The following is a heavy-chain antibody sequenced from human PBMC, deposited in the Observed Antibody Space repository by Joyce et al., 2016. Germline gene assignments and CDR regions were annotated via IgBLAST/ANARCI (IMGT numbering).Heavy chain of an antibody. CDR2: LLYDGSNE. Sequence: QVQLVESGGGVVQPGESLRLSCAASGFPFSTYDMNWVRQAPGKGLEWVAALLYDGSNEYYADSVKGRFSIARDNSKHTVDLQMNSLRVEDTAVYYCARVDGSGWFFDYWGQGTLVTVSS. CDR3: ARVDGSGWFFDY. D-gene: IGHD6-19*01. CDR1: GFPFSTYD. J-gene: IGHJ4*02. V-gene: IGHV3-33*01.